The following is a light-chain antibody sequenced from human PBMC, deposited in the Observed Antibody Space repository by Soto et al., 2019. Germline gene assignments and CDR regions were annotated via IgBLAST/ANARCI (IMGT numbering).Light chain of an antibody. CDR2: DAS. V-gene: IGKV3-11*01. Sequence: EIVLTQSPATLSLSPGERATLSCRASQSVSRYLAWYQQKPGQAPRLLIYDASYRATGIPARFSGSGSGTEFTLTISSLQSEDSAVYYCQQYGSLSWTFGQGTKVDIK. CDR1: QSVSRY. CDR3: QQYGSLSWT. J-gene: IGKJ1*01.